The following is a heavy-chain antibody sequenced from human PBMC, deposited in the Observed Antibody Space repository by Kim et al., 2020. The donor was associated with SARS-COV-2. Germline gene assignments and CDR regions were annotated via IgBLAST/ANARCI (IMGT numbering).Heavy chain of an antibody. Sequence: GGSLRLSCAASGFTFGDYAMHWVWQAPGKGLEWVSSIRWNSANIGYADSVRGRFTISRDNAKNSLYLQMSSLRADDTAFYYCAKDKYSSSSGLAIWGQGTLVTVSS. CDR1: GFTFGDYA. V-gene: IGHV3-9*01. CDR2: IRWNSANI. D-gene: IGHD6-6*01. J-gene: IGHJ4*02. CDR3: AKDKYSSSSGLAI.